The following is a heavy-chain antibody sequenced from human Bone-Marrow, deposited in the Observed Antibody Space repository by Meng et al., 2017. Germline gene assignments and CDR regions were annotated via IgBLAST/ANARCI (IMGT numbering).Heavy chain of an antibody. CDR2: INHSGST. CDR1: GGSFSGYY. CDR3: ARGSGSPEYCSSTSCYSGGWFDP. D-gene: IGHD2-2*02. J-gene: IGHJ5*02. Sequence: QVQLQQWGAGLLKPSETLSLTCAGYGGSFSGYYWSWIRQPPGKGLEWSGEINHSGSTNYNPSLKSRVTISVDTSKNQFSLKLSSVTAADTAVYYCARGSGSPEYCSSTSCYSGGWFDPWCQGTLVTVSS. V-gene: IGHV4-34*01.